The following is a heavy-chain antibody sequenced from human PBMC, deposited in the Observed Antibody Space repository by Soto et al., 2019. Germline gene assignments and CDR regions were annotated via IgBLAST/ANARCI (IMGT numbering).Heavy chain of an antibody. J-gene: IGHJ4*02. CDR1: GFTFSSYA. D-gene: IGHD6-19*01. V-gene: IGHV3-30-3*01. Sequence: GGSLRLSCAASGFTFSSYAMHWVRQAPGKGLEWVAVISYDGSNKYYADSVKGRFTISRDNSKNTLYLQMNSLRAEDTAVYYCARYPNLSGPYSSGWYWGHFDYWGQGTLVTVSS. CDR3: ARYPNLSGPYSSGWYWGHFDY. CDR2: ISYDGSNK.